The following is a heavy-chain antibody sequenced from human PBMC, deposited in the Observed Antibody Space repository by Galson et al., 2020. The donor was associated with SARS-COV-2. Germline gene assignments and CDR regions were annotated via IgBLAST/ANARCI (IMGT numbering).Heavy chain of an antibody. Sequence: ASETLSLTCNVAGGSISSSSNFWDWIRQAPGKGLEWIGSIHYSGSTYYNPSLKSRVTISVDTSKNHLSLKLDSVTAADTAVYYCARRPILVWFGNNPTGSRYIDLWGRGTLVTVSS. J-gene: IGHJ2*01. CDR3: ARRPILVWFGNNPTGSRYIDL. CDR2: IHYSGST. V-gene: IGHV4-39*01. CDR1: GGSISSSSNF. D-gene: IGHD3-10*01.